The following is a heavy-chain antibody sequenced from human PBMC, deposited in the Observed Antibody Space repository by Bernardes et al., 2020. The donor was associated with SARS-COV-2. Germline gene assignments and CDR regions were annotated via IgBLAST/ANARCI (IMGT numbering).Heavy chain of an antibody. D-gene: IGHD3-16*02. CDR2: ISGSGGST. CDR3: AKDGRRGHLGELSDYYGMDV. CDR1: GFTFSSYA. J-gene: IGHJ6*02. V-gene: IGHV3-23*01. Sequence: GGSLRLSCAASGFTFSSYAMTWVRQAPGKGLEWVSAISGSGGSTYYADSVKGRFTISRDNSKNTLYLQMNSLRAEDTAVYYCAKDGRRGHLGELSDYYGMDVWGQGTTVTVSS.